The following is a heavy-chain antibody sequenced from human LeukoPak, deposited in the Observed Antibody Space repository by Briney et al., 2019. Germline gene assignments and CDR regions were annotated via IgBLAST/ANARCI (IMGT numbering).Heavy chain of an antibody. Sequence: GGSLRLSCAASGFTFSSYGMHWVRQAPGKGLEWVSAISGSGGSTYYADSVKGRFTISRDNSKNTLYLQMNSLRAEDTAVYYCAKDLGRLFDYWGQGTLVTVSS. J-gene: IGHJ4*02. V-gene: IGHV3-23*01. D-gene: IGHD6-25*01. CDR3: AKDLGRLFDY. CDR2: ISGSGGST. CDR1: GFTFSSYG.